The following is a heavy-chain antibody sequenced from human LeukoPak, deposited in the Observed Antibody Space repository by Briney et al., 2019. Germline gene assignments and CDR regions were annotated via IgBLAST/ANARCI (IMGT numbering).Heavy chain of an antibody. CDR3: ARDCSGGWYDDAFDI. V-gene: IGHV3-48*03. CDR1: GFIFSSHE. D-gene: IGHD6-19*01. J-gene: IGHJ3*02. CDR2: TRSRVDNI. Sequence: GSLRLSCVPSGFIFSSHEMNWDRQAPREWMGWIWFTRSRVDNIIYGDSGKGRFTVSRDNAKNSLYMRMNSLEAEGTALEYCARDCSGGWYDDAFDIWGQGTMVTVSS.